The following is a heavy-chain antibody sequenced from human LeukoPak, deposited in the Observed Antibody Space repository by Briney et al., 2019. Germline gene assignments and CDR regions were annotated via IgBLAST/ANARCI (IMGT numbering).Heavy chain of an antibody. V-gene: IGHV4-59*01. CDR1: GGSISSYY. CDR2: IYYSGSP. D-gene: IGHD6-13*01. CDR3: ARWYSSSWYDYRTDYFDY. J-gene: IGHJ4*02. Sequence: SGTLSLTCTVSGGSISSYYWSWIRQPPGKGLEWIGYIYYSGSPNYNPSLKSRVTISVDTSKNQFSLKLSSVTAADTAVYYCARWYSSSWYDYRTDYFDYWGQGTLVTVSS.